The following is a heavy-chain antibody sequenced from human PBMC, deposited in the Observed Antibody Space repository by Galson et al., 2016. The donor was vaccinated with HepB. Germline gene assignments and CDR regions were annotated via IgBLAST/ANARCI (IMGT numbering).Heavy chain of an antibody. CDR2: INWNGGTT. CDR3: ARDGNWNRGMDV. D-gene: IGHD1-1*01. CDR1: GLTFGDYA. Sequence: SLRLSCAASGLTFGDYAMSWVRQAPGKGLEWVSGINWNGGTTSYAESVKGRFTISRENAKKSLYLQMKSLRAEDTALYYCARDGNWNRGMDVWGQGTTVTVS. V-gene: IGHV3-20*04. J-gene: IGHJ6*02.